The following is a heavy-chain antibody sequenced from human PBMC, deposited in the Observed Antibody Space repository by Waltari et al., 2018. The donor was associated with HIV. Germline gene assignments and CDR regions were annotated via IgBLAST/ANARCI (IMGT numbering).Heavy chain of an antibody. Sequence: QVQLKQWGAGLLKPSETLSVTCAVSGGSLGTYYWNWVRHSPGKGLEWIGEVNPSGGTTSAPSLRNRFTISRDWSKNLFSLKLTSMTAADTAVYFCAGIVHRASYSMDVWGQGTTVIVS. CDR2: VNPSGGT. V-gene: IGHV4-34*02. D-gene: IGHD2-21*01. CDR3: AGIVHRASYSMDV. J-gene: IGHJ6*02. CDR1: GGSLGTYY.